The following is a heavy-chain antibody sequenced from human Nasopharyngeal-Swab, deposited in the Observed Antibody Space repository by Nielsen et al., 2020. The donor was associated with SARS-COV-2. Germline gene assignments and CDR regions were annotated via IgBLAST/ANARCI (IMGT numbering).Heavy chain of an antibody. CDR2: IYWDDDK. Sequence: SGPTLVKPTQTLTLTRTFSGFSLSTSGVGVGWIRQPPGKALEWLALIYWDDDKRYSPSLKSRLTITKDTSKNQVVLTMTNMDPVDTATYYCAHRRDYGDYFDYWGQGTLVTVSS. J-gene: IGHJ4*02. D-gene: IGHD4-17*01. V-gene: IGHV2-5*02. CDR1: GFSLSTSGVG. CDR3: AHRRDYGDYFDY.